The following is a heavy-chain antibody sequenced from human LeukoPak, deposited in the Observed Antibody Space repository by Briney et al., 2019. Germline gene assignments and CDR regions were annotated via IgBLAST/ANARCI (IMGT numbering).Heavy chain of an antibody. V-gene: IGHV3-48*04. CDR1: GFIFSSYS. D-gene: IGHD4-17*01. J-gene: IGHJ4*02. CDR3: ARGDSGDSFDY. Sequence: GGSLRLSCAVSGFIFSSYSMNWVRQAPGRGLEWISYITSGSSIIYYADSVKGRFTISRDNAKSSLSLQMNSLRAEDTAVYYCARGDSGDSFDYWGQGTLVTVSS. CDR2: ITSGSSII.